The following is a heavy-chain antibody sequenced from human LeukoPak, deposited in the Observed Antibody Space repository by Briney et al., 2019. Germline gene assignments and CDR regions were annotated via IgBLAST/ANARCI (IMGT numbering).Heavy chain of an antibody. V-gene: IGHV4-39*01. J-gene: IGHJ4*02. CDR3: ARQGITGTTGGFDY. Sequence: SETLSLTCTVSGGSISSSSYYWGWIRQPPGKGLEWIGSIYYSGSTYYNPSLKSRVTISVDTSKNQFSLKLSSVTAADTAVYCCARQGITGTTGGFDYWGQGTLVTVSS. CDR1: GGSISSSSYY. D-gene: IGHD1-7*01. CDR2: IYYSGST.